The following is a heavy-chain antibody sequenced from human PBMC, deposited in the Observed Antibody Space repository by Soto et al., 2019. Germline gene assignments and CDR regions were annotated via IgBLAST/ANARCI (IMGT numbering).Heavy chain of an antibody. Sequence: ASVKVSFKASGYTFSSYAMHWVRQAPGQRLEWMGWINASNGNTKYSQKFQGRVTITRDTSASTAYMELSSLRSEDTAVYYCARDDSGFSGSHYIDYFNYWGQGALVTVSS. CDR3: ARDDSGFSGSHYIDYFNY. CDR2: INASNGNT. J-gene: IGHJ4*02. D-gene: IGHD1-26*01. CDR1: GYTFSSYA. V-gene: IGHV1-3*01.